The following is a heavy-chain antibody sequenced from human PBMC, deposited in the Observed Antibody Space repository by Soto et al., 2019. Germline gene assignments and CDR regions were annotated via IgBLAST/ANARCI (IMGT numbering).Heavy chain of an antibody. J-gene: IGHJ4*02. CDR3: AREGNLGRWLQPLDF. CDR1: GGPISSSNW. Sequence: SETLSLTCAVSGGPISSSNWWSWVRQPPGKGLEWIGNIHYNGNTKYNPSLKSRVSMSVDTSKNQFSLRLISVTAADTAKYFCAREGNLGRWLQPLDFWGQGTLVTVSS. D-gene: IGHD5-12*01. V-gene: IGHV4-4*02. CDR2: IHYNGNT.